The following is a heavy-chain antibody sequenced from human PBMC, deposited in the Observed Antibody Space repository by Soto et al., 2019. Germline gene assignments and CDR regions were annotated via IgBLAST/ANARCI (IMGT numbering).Heavy chain of an antibody. Sequence: QFQVVQSGAEGKKPGSSVKVSCQPSGGTFNTYTVNWVRLAPGHGRDWMGRFSPILDIAKYAQKFQYRVTITADRSTFTAYMELNSLTSDDTAVYYCAITYCRDNSCPRDFDFWGPGTRVTVSS. J-gene: IGHJ4*02. CDR1: GGTFNTYT. CDR3: AITYCRDNSCPRDFDF. CDR2: FSPILDIA. D-gene: IGHD2-21*01. V-gene: IGHV1-69*02.